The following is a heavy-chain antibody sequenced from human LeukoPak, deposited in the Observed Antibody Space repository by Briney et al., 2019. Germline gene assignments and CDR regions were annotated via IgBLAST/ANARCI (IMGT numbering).Heavy chain of an antibody. CDR1: GFTFSSYA. CDR2: ISGSGGST. V-gene: IGHV3-23*01. J-gene: IGHJ3*02. CDR3: ARGGYYDSSGRRAFDI. D-gene: IGHD3-22*01. Sequence: GGSLRLSCAASGFTFSSYAMSWVRQAPGKGLEWVSAISGSGGSTYYADSVKGRFTISRDNSKNTLYLQMNSLRAEDTAVYYCARGGYYDSSGRRAFDIWGQGTMVTVSS.